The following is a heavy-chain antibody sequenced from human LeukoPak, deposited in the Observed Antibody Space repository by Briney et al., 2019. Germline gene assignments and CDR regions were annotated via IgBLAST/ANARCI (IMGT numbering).Heavy chain of an antibody. CDR3: LTDPSYETNN. V-gene: IGHV3-15*01. CDR2: IKSKTDGETT. Sequence: PSGTLSLTCAVSGGSISSSNWWSWVRQAPGKGLEWIGRIKSKTDGETTDYAAPLRGRFSISRDDSKDTLYLQMNSLKTEDTAVYYCLTDPSYETNNWGQGTLVTVSS. J-gene: IGHJ4*02. D-gene: IGHD3-16*01. CDR1: GGSISSSNW.